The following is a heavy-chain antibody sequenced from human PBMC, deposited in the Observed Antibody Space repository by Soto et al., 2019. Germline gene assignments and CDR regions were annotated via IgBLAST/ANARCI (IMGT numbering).Heavy chain of an antibody. V-gene: IGHV4-59*01. CDR3: ARYKSNYYYGMDV. D-gene: IGHD1-20*01. J-gene: IGHJ6*02. Sequence: SETLSLTCTVSGGSISSYYWSWIRQPPGKGLEWIGYIYYSGITNYNPSLKSRVTISVDTSKNQFSLKLSSVTTADTAVYYCARYKSNYYYGMDVWGQGTTVT. CDR1: GGSISSYY. CDR2: IYYSGIT.